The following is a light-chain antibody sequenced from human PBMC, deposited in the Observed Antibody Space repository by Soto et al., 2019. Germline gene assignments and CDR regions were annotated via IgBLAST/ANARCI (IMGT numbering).Light chain of an antibody. CDR1: RMDVGGYSY. Sequence: QSALTQPPSACGAPGRSVTISCSGRRMDVGGYSYLPGYLHLPVKAPNLMISPSINRPSGVPDRFSRSKSVNTASLTLSALQADYHSHHYCRPFAVLNNFQVFGTGT. CDR2: PSI. J-gene: IGLJ1*01. V-gene: IGLV2-8*01. CDR3: RPFAVLNNFQV.